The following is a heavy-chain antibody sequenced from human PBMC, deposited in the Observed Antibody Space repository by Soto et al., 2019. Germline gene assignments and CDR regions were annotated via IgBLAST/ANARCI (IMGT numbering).Heavy chain of an antibody. J-gene: IGHJ2*01. V-gene: IGHV3-30*03. CDR2: ISYDGKQT. CDR3: ARDGWGSNWYFDL. Sequence: GGSLGLSCAASGFTFSSYWMHWVRQAPGKGLEWVAVISYDGKQTYYADSVKGRFTISKDKSKRTLFLQMNSLRVDDTAVYYCARDGWGSNWYFDLWGRGTLVTVSS. CDR1: GFTFSSYW. D-gene: IGHD3-16*01.